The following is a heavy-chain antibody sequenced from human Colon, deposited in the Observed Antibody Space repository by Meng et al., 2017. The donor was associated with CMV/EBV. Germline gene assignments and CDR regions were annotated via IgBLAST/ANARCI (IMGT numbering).Heavy chain of an antibody. V-gene: IGHV3-7*01. Sequence: GALRLSCETSGFDFSYYWMTWVRQAPGKGPEWVATINRDGTARWYVDSVRGRFTISRDNAKKTLFLEVNSLRSEDTAVYYCARADHSLSYLPGLFDFWGQGILVTVSS. CDR3: ARADHSLSYLPGLFDF. D-gene: IGHD1-26*01. CDR2: INRDGTAR. CDR1: GFDFSYYW. J-gene: IGHJ4*02.